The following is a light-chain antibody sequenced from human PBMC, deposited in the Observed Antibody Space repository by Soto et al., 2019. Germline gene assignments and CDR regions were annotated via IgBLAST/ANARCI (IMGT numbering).Light chain of an antibody. J-gene: IGKJ1*01. Sequence: THSPSTLSASVGDRVTITCRVSQIIDNWLAWYQQKPGKVPNLLIYKASTLQSGVPSRFRGSGSGTEFTLTISTLQPDDFATYYCQQYKNYRTFGPGTKVDIK. CDR1: QIIDNW. CDR2: KAS. V-gene: IGKV1-5*03. CDR3: QQYKNYRT.